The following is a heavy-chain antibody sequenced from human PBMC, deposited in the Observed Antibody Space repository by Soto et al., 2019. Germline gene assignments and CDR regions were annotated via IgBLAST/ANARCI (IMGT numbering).Heavy chain of an antibody. CDR3: GRETYDLSSKYDN. V-gene: IGHV3-21*06. J-gene: IGHJ4*02. D-gene: IGHD1-1*01. Sequence: GGSLRLSCAASGFTFTRYSMNWVRQAPGKGLEWVSSISSTTNYIYYGDSMKGRFTISRDNHKNSLYLEMNSLRAEDTPVYYCGRETYDLSSKYDNRGQGPLVTI. CDR1: GFTFTRYS. CDR2: ISSTTNYI.